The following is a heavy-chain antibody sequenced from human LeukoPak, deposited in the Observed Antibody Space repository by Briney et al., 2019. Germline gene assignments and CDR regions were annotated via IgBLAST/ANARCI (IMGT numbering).Heavy chain of an antibody. Sequence: GGPLRLSCAASGFTFSSYEMNWVRQAPGKGLEWVSYISSSGSTIYYADSVKGRFTISRDNAKNSLYLQMNSLRAEDTAVYYCARGSMGIAAAGTDYWGQGTLVTVSS. CDR3: ARGSMGIAAAGTDY. D-gene: IGHD6-13*01. CDR2: ISSSGSTI. CDR1: GFTFSSYE. V-gene: IGHV3-48*03. J-gene: IGHJ4*02.